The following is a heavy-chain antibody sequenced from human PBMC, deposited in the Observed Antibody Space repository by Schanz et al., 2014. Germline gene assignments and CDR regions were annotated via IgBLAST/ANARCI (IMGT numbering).Heavy chain of an antibody. Sequence: VQLVESGGGLVQPGGSLRLSCGGSGFTFSDYYMSWIRQAPGKGLEWVSYISGTTTYTNYADSVKGRFTISRDNAKNSLYLQMNSLRAEDTAVYYCAKARRKSNCSGGRCFHYSYYGMDVWGQGTTVTVSS. D-gene: IGHD2-15*01. CDR3: AKARRKSNCSGGRCFHYSYYGMDV. V-gene: IGHV3-11*05. CDR2: ISGTTTYT. CDR1: GFTFSDYY. J-gene: IGHJ6*02.